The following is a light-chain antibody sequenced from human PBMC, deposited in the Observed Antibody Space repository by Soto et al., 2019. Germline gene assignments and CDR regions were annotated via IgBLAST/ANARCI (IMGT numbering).Light chain of an antibody. J-gene: IGKJ4*01. Sequence: DIHLTQSPSFLSASVGDRVTITCRASQGIASSLAWYQQKAGKAPKLLIYAASTLESGVPSRFSGSGPGTEFILPIGSLQPENFAIYYGQQFNSYPPTFGGGTKVEIK. V-gene: IGKV1-9*01. CDR2: AAS. CDR1: QGIASS. CDR3: QQFNSYPPT.